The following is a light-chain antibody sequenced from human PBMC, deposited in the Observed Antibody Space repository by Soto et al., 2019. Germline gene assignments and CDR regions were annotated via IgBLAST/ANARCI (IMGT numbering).Light chain of an antibody. CDR1: SSDVGGYNY. J-gene: IGLJ2*01. V-gene: IGLV2-11*01. CDR2: DVS. CDR3: CSYAGRYTLVV. Sequence: QAALTQPRSVSGSPGQSVTISCTGTSSDVGGYNYVSWYQQHPGKAPKLMIYDVSKRPSGVPDRFSGSKSGNTASLTISGLQAEDEADYYCCSYAGRYTLVVFGGGTTVTVL.